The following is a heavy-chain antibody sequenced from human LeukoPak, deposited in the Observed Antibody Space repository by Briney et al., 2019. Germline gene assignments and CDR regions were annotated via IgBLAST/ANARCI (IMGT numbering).Heavy chain of an antibody. CDR1: GFTFSSYS. Sequence: GGSLRLSCAASGFTFSSYSMNWVRQAPGKGLEWVSSISSSSSYIYYADSVKGRFTISRDNAKNSLYLQMNSLRAEDTAVYYCARDYSSGWYFDYWGQGTLVTVSS. CDR3: ARDYSSGWYFDY. J-gene: IGHJ4*02. CDR2: ISSSSSYI. V-gene: IGHV3-21*01. D-gene: IGHD6-19*01.